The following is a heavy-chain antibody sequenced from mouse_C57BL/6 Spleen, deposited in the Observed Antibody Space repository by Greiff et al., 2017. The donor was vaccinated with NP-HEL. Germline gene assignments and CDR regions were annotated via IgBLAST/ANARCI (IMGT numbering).Heavy chain of an antibody. CDR1: GYSITSGYD. D-gene: IGHD2-5*01. CDR2: ISYSGST. V-gene: IGHV3-1*01. CDR3: AREVDYSNYWYFDV. J-gene: IGHJ1*03. Sequence: EVQLQESGPGMVKPSQSLSLTCTVTGYSITSGYDWHWIRHFPGNKLEWMGYISYSGSTNYNPSLKSRISITHDTSKNHFVLKVNSGTTEDTATYYCAREVDYSNYWYFDVWGTGTTVTVSS.